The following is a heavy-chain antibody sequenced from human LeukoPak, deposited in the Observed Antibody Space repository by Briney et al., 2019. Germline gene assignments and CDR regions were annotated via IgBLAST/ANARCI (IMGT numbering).Heavy chain of an antibody. V-gene: IGHV3-23*01. CDR2: ISSSGNT. J-gene: IGHJ4*02. D-gene: IGHD2-2*01. CDR1: GFTFSRSA. CDR3: ANSLRGCSSTSCSEREFDS. Sequence: GGSLRLSCAASGFTFSRSAMTWVRQTPGKGLDWVSSISSSGNTYYADSVKGRFTISRDNSKNMLYLQMNSLRAEDTAVYYCANSLRGCSSTSCSEREFDSWGQGTLVTVSS.